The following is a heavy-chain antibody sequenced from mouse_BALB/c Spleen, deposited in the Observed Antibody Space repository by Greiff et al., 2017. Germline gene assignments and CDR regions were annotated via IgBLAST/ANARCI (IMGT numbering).Heavy chain of an antibody. CDR2: ISDGGSYT. V-gene: IGHV5-6*03. J-gene: IGHJ4*01. CDR1: GFTFSSYA. D-gene: IGHD2-10*02. CDR3: ARDGEYGNYVPPMDY. Sequence: EVKLVESGGGLVKPGGSLKLSCAASGFTFSSYAMSWVRQTPEKRLEWVASISDGGSYTYYPDSVKGRFTISRDNAKNNLYLQMSSLKSEDTPMYYCARDGEYGNYVPPMDYWGQGTSVTVSS.